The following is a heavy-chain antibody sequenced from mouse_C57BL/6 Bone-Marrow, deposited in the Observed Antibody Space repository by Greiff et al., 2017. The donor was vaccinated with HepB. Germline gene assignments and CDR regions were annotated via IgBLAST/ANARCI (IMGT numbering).Heavy chain of an antibody. D-gene: IGHD2-5*01. J-gene: IGHJ4*01. Sequence: QVQLQQPGAELVKPGASVKLSCKASGYTFTSYWMHWVKQRPGRGLEWIGRIDPNSGGTKYNEKFKSKATLTVDKPASTAYMQLSSLTSEDSAVYYCARGIYSNYEGYYAMDYWGQGTSVTVSS. V-gene: IGHV1-72*01. CDR2: IDPNSGGT. CDR3: ARGIYSNYEGYYAMDY. CDR1: GYTFTSYW.